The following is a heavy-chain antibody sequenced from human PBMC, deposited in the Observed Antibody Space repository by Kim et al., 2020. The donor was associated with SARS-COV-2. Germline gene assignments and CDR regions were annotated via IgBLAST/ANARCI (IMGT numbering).Heavy chain of an antibody. Sequence: SPSFQGQVTISADKSISTAYLQWSSLKASDTAMYYCARHNEVLYYYGMDVWGQGTTVTVSS. D-gene: IGHD1-1*01. CDR3: ARHNEVLYYYGMDV. J-gene: IGHJ6*02. V-gene: IGHV5-51*01.